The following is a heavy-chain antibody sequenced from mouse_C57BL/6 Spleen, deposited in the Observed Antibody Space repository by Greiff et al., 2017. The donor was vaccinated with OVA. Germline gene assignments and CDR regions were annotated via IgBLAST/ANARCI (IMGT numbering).Heavy chain of an antibody. CDR1: GYSITSGYY. Sequence: EVKLMESGPGLVKPSPSLSLTCSVTGYSITSGYYWNWIRQFPGNKLEWMGYISYDGSNNYNPSLKNRISITRDTSKNQFFLKLNSVTTEDTATYYCARDPPATWDVGDFDYWGQGTTLTVSS. CDR3: ARDPPATWDVGDFDY. J-gene: IGHJ2*01. V-gene: IGHV3-6*01. D-gene: IGHD1-1*01. CDR2: ISYDGSN.